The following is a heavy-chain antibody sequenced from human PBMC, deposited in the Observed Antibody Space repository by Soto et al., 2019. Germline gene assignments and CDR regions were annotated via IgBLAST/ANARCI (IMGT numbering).Heavy chain of an antibody. D-gene: IGHD3-22*01. J-gene: IGHJ3*02. CDR1: GFTFSSYG. Sequence: QAGGSLRLSCAASGFTFSSYGMHWVRQAPGKGLEWVAVISYDGSNKYYADSVKGRFTISRDNSKNTLYLQMNSLRAEDTAVYYCAKEEAYYYDSSGPPGAFDIWGQGTMVTVSS. CDR3: AKEEAYYYDSSGPPGAFDI. V-gene: IGHV3-30*18. CDR2: ISYDGSNK.